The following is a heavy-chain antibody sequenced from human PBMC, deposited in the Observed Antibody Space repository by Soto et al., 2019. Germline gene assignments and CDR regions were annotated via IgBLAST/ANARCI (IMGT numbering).Heavy chain of an antibody. CDR3: ARAHSFNVIVVVVAATGGYFDY. V-gene: IGHV4-34*01. Sequence: SETLSLTCAVYGGSFSGYYWSWFRQPPGKGMEWIGEINHSGSTNYNPSLKSRVTISVDTSKNQFSLKLSSVTAADTAVYYCARAHSFNVIVVVVAATGGYFDYWGQGTLVTVSS. J-gene: IGHJ4*02. CDR2: INHSGST. CDR1: GGSFSGYY. D-gene: IGHD2-15*01.